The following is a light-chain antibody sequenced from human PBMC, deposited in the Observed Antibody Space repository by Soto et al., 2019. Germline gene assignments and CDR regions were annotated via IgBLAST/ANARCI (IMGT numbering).Light chain of an antibody. CDR1: QSVSSN. J-gene: IGKJ2*01. Sequence: EIVMTQSPATLSVSPGESATLSCRASQSVSSNLAWYQQKPGQAPRLLIYGASTRATGIPARFSGSGSGTEFTLTISSLQSEDFAVYYCHQYNNWPPKTFGQGTKLEIK. CDR3: HQYNNWPPKT. V-gene: IGKV3-15*01. CDR2: GAS.